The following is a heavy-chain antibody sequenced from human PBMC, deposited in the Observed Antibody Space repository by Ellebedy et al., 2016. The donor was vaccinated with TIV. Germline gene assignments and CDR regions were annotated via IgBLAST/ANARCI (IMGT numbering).Heavy chain of an antibody. CDR1: GYTLTELS. CDR3: ATVFYYDSSGYPWYFDY. D-gene: IGHD3-22*01. V-gene: IGHV1-24*01. CDR2: FDPEDGET. J-gene: IGHJ4*02. Sequence: ASVKVSCXVSGYTLTELSMHWVRQAPGKGLEWMGGFDPEDGETIYAQKFQGRVTMTEDTSTDTAYMELSSLRSEDTAVYYCATVFYYDSSGYPWYFDYWGQGTLVTVSS.